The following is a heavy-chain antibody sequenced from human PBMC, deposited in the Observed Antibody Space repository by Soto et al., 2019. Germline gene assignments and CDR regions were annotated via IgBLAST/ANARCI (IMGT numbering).Heavy chain of an antibody. J-gene: IGHJ2*01. D-gene: IGHD3-3*01. CDR1: GYKFSDYY. CDR2: VNPKRGDA. Sequence: QVLLVQSGAEMKKPGASVKVSCKASGYKFSDYYIHWVRQAPGQGLEWMGWVNPKRGDAIYAQKFQGWLTMTRDADISTAYLELNRLSSDDTATYYCARDPGIPGRFWYFDLWGRGTLITVSS. V-gene: IGHV1-2*04. CDR3: ARDPGIPGRFWYFDL.